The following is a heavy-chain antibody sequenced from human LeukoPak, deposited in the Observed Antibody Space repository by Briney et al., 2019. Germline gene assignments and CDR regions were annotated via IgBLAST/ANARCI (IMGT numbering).Heavy chain of an antibody. J-gene: IGHJ4*02. CDR2: ISGSGGST. CDR1: GFTFSSYA. Sequence: GGSLRLSCAASGFTFSSYAMSWVRQAPGKGLEWVSAISGSGGSTYYADSVKRRFTISRDNSKNTLYLQINSLRAEDTAVYYCAKVGGLTMIVVVITIFDYWGQGTLVTVSS. D-gene: IGHD3-22*01. V-gene: IGHV3-23*01. CDR3: AKVGGLTMIVVVITIFDY.